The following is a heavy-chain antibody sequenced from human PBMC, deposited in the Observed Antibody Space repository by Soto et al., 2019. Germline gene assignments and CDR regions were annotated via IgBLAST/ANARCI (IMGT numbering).Heavy chain of an antibody. CDR1: GGSINSNNYY. D-gene: IGHD2-21*01. J-gene: IGHJ4*02. V-gene: IGHV4-39*01. Sequence: QLQLQESGPELVKPSETLSLTCTVSGGSINSNNYYWGWIHQPPGKGLEWIGTIYYSGSTYYNPSLKSRVTISVDTSKNQFSLKLSSVTAADTAVYYCARRDCSPHYRYWGQGTLVTVSS. CDR2: IYYSGST. CDR3: ARRDCSPHYRY.